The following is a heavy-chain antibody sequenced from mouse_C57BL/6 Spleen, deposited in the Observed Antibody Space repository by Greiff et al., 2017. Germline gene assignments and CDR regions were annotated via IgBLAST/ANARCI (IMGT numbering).Heavy chain of an antibody. J-gene: IGHJ1*03. Sequence: EVQGVESGGGLVKPGGSLKLSCAASGFTFSSYTMSWVRQTPEKRLEWVATISGGGGNTYYPDSVKGRFTISRDNAKNTLYLQMSRLRSEDTALYYCARNYYGSSYSWYFDVWGTGTTVTVSS. V-gene: IGHV5-9*01. CDR3: ARNYYGSSYSWYFDV. CDR2: ISGGGGNT. D-gene: IGHD1-1*01. CDR1: GFTFSSYT.